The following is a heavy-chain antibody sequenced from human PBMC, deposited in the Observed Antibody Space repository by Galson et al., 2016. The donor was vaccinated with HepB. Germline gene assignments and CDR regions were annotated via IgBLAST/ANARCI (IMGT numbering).Heavy chain of an antibody. J-gene: IGHJ4*02. CDR3: ARPRGNKWPFDY. CDR2: INHSGNT. D-gene: IGHD3-10*01. CDR1: GGSFSDYY. Sequence: SETLSLTCAVYGGSFSDYYWTWIRQPPGKGLEWIGEINHSGNTKYNPSLRSRITMSVETSKNQFSLNLSSLTAADTAVYYCARPRGNKWPFDYWGQGTLVTVSS. V-gene: IGHV4-34*01.